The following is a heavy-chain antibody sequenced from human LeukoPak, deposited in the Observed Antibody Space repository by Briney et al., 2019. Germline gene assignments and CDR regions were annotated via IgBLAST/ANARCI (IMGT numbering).Heavy chain of an antibody. CDR2: IYYSGST. Sequence: SETLSLTCTVSGGSISSSSYYWGWIRQPPGKGLEWIGSIYYSGSTYYNPSLKSRVTISVDTSKNQFSLKLSSVTAADTAVYYCARGSKYYYDSSGSIDYWGQGTLVTVSS. D-gene: IGHD3-22*01. V-gene: IGHV4-39*07. CDR3: ARGSKYYYDSSGSIDY. J-gene: IGHJ4*02. CDR1: GGSISSSSYY.